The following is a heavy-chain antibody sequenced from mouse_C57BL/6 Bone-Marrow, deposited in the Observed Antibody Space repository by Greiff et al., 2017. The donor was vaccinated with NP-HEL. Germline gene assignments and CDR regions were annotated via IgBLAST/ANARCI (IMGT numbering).Heavy chain of an antibody. V-gene: IGHV12-3*01. CDR2: ITHSGET. J-gene: IGHJ1*03. CDR1: GFPITSGYY. D-gene: IGHD5-1-1*01. Sequence: ESGPGLVKPSQSLFLTCSITGFPITSGYYWIWIRQSPGKPLEWMGYITHSGETFYNPSLQSPISITRETSKNQFFLQLNSVTTEDTAMYYCAGEKNNYVWYFDVWGTGTTVTVSS. CDR3: AGEKNNYVWYFDV.